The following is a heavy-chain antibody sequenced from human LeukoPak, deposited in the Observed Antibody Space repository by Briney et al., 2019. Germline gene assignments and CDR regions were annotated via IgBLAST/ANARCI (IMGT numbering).Heavy chain of an antibody. D-gene: IGHD3-10*01. CDR2: MNPNSGNT. J-gene: IGHJ5*02. CDR1: GYTFTSYD. V-gene: IGHV1-8*01. CDR3: ARVPRESNWFDP. Sequence: ASVKVSCKASGYTFTSYDINWVRQAIGQGLEWMGWMNPNSGNTGYAQKFQGRVTMTRNTSISTAYMELSSLRSEDTAVYYCARVPRESNWFDPWGQGTLVTVSS.